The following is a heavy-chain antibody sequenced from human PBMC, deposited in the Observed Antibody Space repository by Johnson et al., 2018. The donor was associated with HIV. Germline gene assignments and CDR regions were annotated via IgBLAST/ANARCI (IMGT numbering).Heavy chain of an antibody. V-gene: IGHV3-66*02. J-gene: IGHJ3*02. CDR2: LYTGGST. CDR1: GFTVGSNY. CDR3: ARLTWDQNRGWDAFDI. D-gene: IGHD1-26*01. Sequence: VQLVESGGGLVQPGGSLRLSCAASGFTVGSNYMSWVRQAPGKGLEWVSVLYTGGSTYYADSMKGRFTISRDTSKNTLYLQMNSLRAEDTAVYYCARLTWDQNRGWDAFDIWGQGTMVTVSS.